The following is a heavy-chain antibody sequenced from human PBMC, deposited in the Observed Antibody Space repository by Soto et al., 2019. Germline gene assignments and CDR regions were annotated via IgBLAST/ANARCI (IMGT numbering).Heavy chain of an antibody. J-gene: IGHJ6*02. D-gene: IGHD3-10*01. CDR1: GFTFSSYA. CDR2: ISGNGGST. CDR3: AKVGVRGVPSYFSMDV. Sequence: EVQLLESGGGLVQPGGSLRLSGAASGFTFSSYAMSWVRQAPGKGLEWVSAISGNGGSTYYADSVTGRFTISRDNSKNKVYLKIDSLGPEDTAVYYCAKVGVRGVPSYFSMDVWGQGTTVTVSS. V-gene: IGHV3-23*01.